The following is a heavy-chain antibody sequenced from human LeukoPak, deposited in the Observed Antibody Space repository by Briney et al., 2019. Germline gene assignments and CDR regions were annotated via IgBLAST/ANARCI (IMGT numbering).Heavy chain of an antibody. V-gene: IGHV3-64D*09. CDR3: VKGDSGSPHFDY. CDR2: ISSNGGST. J-gene: IGHJ4*02. CDR1: GFIFSTYA. D-gene: IGHD1-26*01. Sequence: PGGSLRLSCSASGFIFSTYAMHWVRQAPGKGLEYVSAISSNGGSTYYSDSVQSRLTISRDNSKNTLFLQMSSLRDDDTAVYYCVKGDSGSPHFDYWGQGTLVTVSS.